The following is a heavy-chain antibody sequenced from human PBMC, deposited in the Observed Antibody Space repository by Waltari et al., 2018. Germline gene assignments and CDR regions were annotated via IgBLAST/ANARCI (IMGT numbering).Heavy chain of an antibody. CDR2: MNPYISIT. V-gene: IGHV1-8*02. CDR3: AKVGALTIAFFRWFDS. D-gene: IGHD3-3*02. Sequence: QVQLVQSGAEVRKPGASVKVSCKASGYTFSNYDINWVRQAPGQGLEWMGCMNPYISITCYAPKFRGRVTMTRNTSISTAYIELNSLVSVDTAFYYCAKVGALTIAFFRWFDSLGQGTLVTVSS. CDR1: GYTFSNYD. J-gene: IGHJ5*01.